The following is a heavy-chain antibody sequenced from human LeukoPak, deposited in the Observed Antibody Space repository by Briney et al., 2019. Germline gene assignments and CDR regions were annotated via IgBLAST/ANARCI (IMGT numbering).Heavy chain of an antibody. J-gene: IGHJ3*02. V-gene: IGHV4-59*08. Sequence: SETLSLTCTVSGGSISSYYWSWIRQPPGKGLEWIGYIYYSGSTNYNPSLKSRVTISVDTSKNQFSLKLSSVTAADTAVYYCARHVNYYDSSGYYYRPYDAFDIWGQGTMVTVSS. CDR2: IYYSGST. CDR3: ARHVNYYDSSGYYYRPYDAFDI. D-gene: IGHD3-22*01. CDR1: GGSISSYY.